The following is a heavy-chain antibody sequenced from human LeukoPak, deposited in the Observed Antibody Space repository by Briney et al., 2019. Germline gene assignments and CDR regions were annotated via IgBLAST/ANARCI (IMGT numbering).Heavy chain of an antibody. Sequence: GGSLRLSCAASGFTFSDSAIHWVRQASRKELEWVGRIRSKPNSYATAYAASVKGRFTVSRDDSKNTAYLEMNSLKTEDTAVYYCSRWEVGSTAAMDVWGQGTTVTVSS. CDR1: GFTFSDSA. J-gene: IGHJ6*02. V-gene: IGHV3-73*01. CDR2: IRSKPNSYAT. D-gene: IGHD3-22*01. CDR3: SRWEVGSTAAMDV.